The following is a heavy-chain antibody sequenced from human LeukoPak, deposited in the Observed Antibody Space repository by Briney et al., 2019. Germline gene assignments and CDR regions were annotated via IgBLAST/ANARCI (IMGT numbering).Heavy chain of an antibody. CDR2: ISWNSGST. CDR3: AREARSGYYRLDDY. Sequence: GGSLRLSCAASGFTFDDYAMHWVRQAPGKGLEWVSGISWNSGSTSYADSVKGRFTISRDNAKNTLYLQMNSLRAEDTAVYYCAREARSGYYRLDDYWGQGTLVTVSS. D-gene: IGHD3-22*01. V-gene: IGHV3-9*01. J-gene: IGHJ4*02. CDR1: GFTFDDYA.